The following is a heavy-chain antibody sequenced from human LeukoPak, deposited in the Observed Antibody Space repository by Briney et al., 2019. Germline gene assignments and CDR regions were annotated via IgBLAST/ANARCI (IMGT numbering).Heavy chain of an antibody. V-gene: IGHV3-73*01. J-gene: IGHJ5*02. D-gene: IGHD4-17*01. Sequence: GGSLKLSCAASGFTFSGSAMHWVRQASGKGLEWVGRIRSKANSYATAYAASVKGRFTISRDDSKNTAYLQTNSLKTEDTAVYYCTRRVRDYENWFDPWGQGTLVTVSS. CDR3: TRRVRDYENWFDP. CDR2: IRSKANSYAT. CDR1: GFTFSGSA.